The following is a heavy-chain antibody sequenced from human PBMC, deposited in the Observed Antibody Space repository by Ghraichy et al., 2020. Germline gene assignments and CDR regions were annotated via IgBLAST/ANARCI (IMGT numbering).Heavy chain of an antibody. CDR3: ARDPLRRGYFDY. J-gene: IGHJ4*02. CDR1: GGSISSSSYY. D-gene: IGHD3-10*01. CDR2: IYYSGST. Sequence: SQTLSLTCTVSGGSISSSSYYWGWIRQPPGKGLEWIGSIYYSGSTYYNPSLKSRVTISVDTSKNQFSLKLSSVTAADTAVYYCARDPLRRGYFDYWGQGTLVTVSS. V-gene: IGHV4-39*07.